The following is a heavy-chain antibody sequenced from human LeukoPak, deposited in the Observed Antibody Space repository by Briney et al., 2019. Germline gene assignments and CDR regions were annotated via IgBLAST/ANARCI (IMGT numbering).Heavy chain of an antibody. Sequence: GGSLRLSCAASGFTFRSCAIYWVRQASGKGLEWVSGISGSGGDTYFADSVKGRFTISRDNSKNTVFLQMDSLRAEDTAVYYCAKTTAGYSSGRYPGWPIDYWGQGTLVTVSS. CDR3: AKTTAGYSSGRYPGWPIDY. CDR2: ISGSGGDT. CDR1: GFTFRSCA. D-gene: IGHD6-19*01. J-gene: IGHJ4*02. V-gene: IGHV3-23*01.